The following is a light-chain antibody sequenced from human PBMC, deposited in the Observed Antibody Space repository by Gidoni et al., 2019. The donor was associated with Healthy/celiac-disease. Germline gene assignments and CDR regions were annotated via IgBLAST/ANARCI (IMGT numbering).Light chain of an antibody. CDR2: DAS. V-gene: IGKV3-11*01. CDR1: QSVSSY. CDR3: QQRSNWPPL. J-gene: IGKJ4*01. Sequence: EIVFTQSPATLSLSPGERATLSCRASQSVSSYLAWYQQKPGQAPRLLIYDASNRATGIPARLSGRGYGTDFTLTISSLEPEDFAVYYCQQRSNWPPLFXGXTKVEIK.